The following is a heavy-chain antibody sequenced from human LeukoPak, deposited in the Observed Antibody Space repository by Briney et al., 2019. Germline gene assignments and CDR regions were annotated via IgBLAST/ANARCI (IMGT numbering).Heavy chain of an antibody. J-gene: IGHJ5*02. CDR3: ARGKGSYYHNWFDP. Sequence: SETLSLTCAVYGGSFSGYYWSWIRQPPGKGLEWIGEINHSGSTNYNPSLKSRVTISVDTSKNQFSLKLSSVTAADTAAYYCARGKGSYYHNWFDPWGQGTLVTVSS. CDR1: GGSFSGYY. CDR2: INHSGST. D-gene: IGHD3-10*01. V-gene: IGHV4-34*01.